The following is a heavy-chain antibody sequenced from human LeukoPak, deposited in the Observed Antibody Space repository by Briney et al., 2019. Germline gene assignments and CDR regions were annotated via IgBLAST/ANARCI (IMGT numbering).Heavy chain of an antibody. D-gene: IGHD6-13*01. CDR3: ARTITAAGAWYFDL. CDR1: GGSISGDY. J-gene: IGHJ2*01. V-gene: IGHV4-59*01. CDR2: INYSGST. Sequence: PSETLSLNCTVSGGSISGDYWSCIRQPPGKRLEWIGYINYSGSTSYNPSLKSRATISADTSKNQSSLRLSSVTAADTAVYYCARTITAAGAWYFDLWGRGTLVTVSS.